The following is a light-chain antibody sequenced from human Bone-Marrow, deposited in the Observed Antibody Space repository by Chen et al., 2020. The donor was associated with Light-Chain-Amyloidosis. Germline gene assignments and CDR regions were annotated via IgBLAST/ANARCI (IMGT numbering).Light chain of an antibody. J-gene: IGLJ2*01. CDR3: QSADSSGTYEVI. CDR2: RDT. Sequence: SYALTQPPSVSVSPGQTARITCSGDDLPTKYAYWYQQKPGQAPVLVIHRDTERPSGISERFAGSSAGTSATLTISGVRAEDEADYHCQSADSSGTYEVIFGGGTKLTVL. CDR1: DLPTKY. V-gene: IGLV3-25*03.